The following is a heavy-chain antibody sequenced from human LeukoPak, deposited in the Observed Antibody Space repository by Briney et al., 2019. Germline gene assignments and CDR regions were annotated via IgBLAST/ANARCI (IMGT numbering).Heavy chain of an antibody. J-gene: IGHJ4*02. CDR2: ISPYNGNT. CDR1: GYTFISNG. Sequence: ASVKVSCKASGYTFISNGISWVRQAPGQGLEWMGWISPYNGNTNYAQKLQGRVTLTTDTSTSTAYMELRSLRSDDTAVYYCARDYHGNMVSSRAEFDYWGQGTLVTVSS. D-gene: IGHD3-10*01. V-gene: IGHV1-18*01. CDR3: ARDYHGNMVSSRAEFDY.